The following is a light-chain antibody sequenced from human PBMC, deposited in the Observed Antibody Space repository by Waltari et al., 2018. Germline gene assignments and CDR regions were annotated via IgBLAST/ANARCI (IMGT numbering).Light chain of an antibody. V-gene: IGLV1-44*01. CDR2: GLK. CDR3: STWDDSLNGPV. CDR1: TPTIAGTT. J-gene: IGLJ2*01. Sequence: QSVLAQPSSTSGTPGQTATTPCSGTTPTIAGTTLHRYQQHPGPAPKLLIFGLKPRPSGVPDRFSGSKSGTSASLAISGLQPEDEADYFCSTWDDSLNGPVFGGGTKLTVL.